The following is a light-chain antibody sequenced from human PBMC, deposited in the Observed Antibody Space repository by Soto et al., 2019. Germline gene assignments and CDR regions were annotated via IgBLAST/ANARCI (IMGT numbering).Light chain of an antibody. CDR3: CSYTSSSIDYV. CDR2: EVS. CDR1: SSDVGGYNY. V-gene: IGLV2-14*01. Sequence: QSALTQPASVSGSPGQSITISCTGTSSDVGGYNYVSWYQQHPGKAPKLMIYEVSNRPSGVSNRFSGSKSGNTASLTISGLTAVDEADYYCCSYTSSSIDYVFGPGTKLTVL. J-gene: IGLJ1*01.